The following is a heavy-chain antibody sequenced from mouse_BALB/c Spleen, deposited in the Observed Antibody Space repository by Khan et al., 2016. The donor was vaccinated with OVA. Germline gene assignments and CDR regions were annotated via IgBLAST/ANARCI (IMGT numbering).Heavy chain of an antibody. CDR1: GFSFSSYT. CDR2: ISSGSTYT. Sequence: EVELVESGGGLVNPGGSLKLSCAASGFSFSSYTMSWVRQTPEKRLEWVATISSGSTYTYYPDSVKGRFTISRDNAKNTLYLQMSSLKSADTAMYYCTRDGNYPHWYFDVWGAGTTVTVSA. CDR3: TRDGNYPHWYFDV. D-gene: IGHD2-1*01. V-gene: IGHV5-6-4*01. J-gene: IGHJ1*01.